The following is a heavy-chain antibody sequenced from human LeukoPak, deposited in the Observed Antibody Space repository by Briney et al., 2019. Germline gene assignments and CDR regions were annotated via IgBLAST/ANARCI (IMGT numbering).Heavy chain of an antibody. CDR2: IWYDGSNK. V-gene: IGHV3-33*01. D-gene: IGHD3-22*01. J-gene: IGHJ4*02. CDR3: ARGPYYYDSSGYYYFVY. CDR1: GFTFSSYG. Sequence: GGSLRLSCAASGFTFSSYGMHWVRQAPGKGLEWVAVIWYDGSNKYYADSVKGRFTISRDNSKNTLYLQMNSLRAEDTAVYYCARGPYYYDSSGYYYFVYWGEGALVTVS.